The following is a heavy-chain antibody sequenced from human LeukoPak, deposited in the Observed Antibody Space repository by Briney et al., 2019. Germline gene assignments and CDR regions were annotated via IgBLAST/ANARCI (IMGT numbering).Heavy chain of an antibody. CDR1: GFTFSSTV. D-gene: IGHD2-15*01. Sequence: PGGSQRLYCAASGFTFSSTVMSWVRQAPGNGVEWVSAISNNGGYTYYADSVQGRFTISRDNSKSTLCLQMNSLRAEDTAVYYCAKQLGYCSDGSCYFRYWGQGTLVTVSS. J-gene: IGHJ4*02. V-gene: IGHV3-23*01. CDR3: AKQLGYCSDGSCYFRY. CDR2: ISNNGGYT.